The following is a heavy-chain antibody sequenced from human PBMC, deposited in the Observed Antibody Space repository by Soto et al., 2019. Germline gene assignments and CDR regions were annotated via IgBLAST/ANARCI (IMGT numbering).Heavy chain of an antibody. CDR1: GYTFTRYY. CDR2: INPTGGST. CDR3: ERKAPDSSGWYDSFDI. Sequence: GASVKVSCKASGYTFTRYYIHWVRQAPGQGLEWIGIINPTGGSTTYTQNFQGRVTITRDTSTSTVYMELSSLRFEDTAVYYCERKAPDSSGWYDSFDIWGQGTVVTVSS. D-gene: IGHD6-19*01. V-gene: IGHV1-46*01. J-gene: IGHJ3*02.